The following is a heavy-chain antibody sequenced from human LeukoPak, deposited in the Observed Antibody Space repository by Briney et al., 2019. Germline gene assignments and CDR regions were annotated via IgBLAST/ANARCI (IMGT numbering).Heavy chain of an antibody. V-gene: IGHV4-4*07. D-gene: IGHD5-12*01. Sequence: SETLSLTCTVSGGSISSYYWSWIRQPAGKGLEWIGRIYTSGSTNYNPSLKSRVTISVDTSKNQFSLKLSSVTAADTAVYYCASGSFGDYDFPYYYYYMDVWGKGTTVTISS. CDR1: GGSISSYY. J-gene: IGHJ6*03. CDR3: ASGSFGDYDFPYYYYYMDV. CDR2: IYTSGST.